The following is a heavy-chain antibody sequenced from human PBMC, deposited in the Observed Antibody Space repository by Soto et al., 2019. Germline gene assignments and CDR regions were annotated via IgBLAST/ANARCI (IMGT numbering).Heavy chain of an antibody. D-gene: IGHD2-21*02. Sequence: SETLSLPCTVSASSLRSGGYYWRRIRQHPGQGLEWIGYVYYSGSTYYNPSLKSRVTMSVDRSKNPLSLELSAVTAAYKAADCCARSSRSYCGGDCYPIYDYWGRGTLVTVSS. CDR2: VYYSGST. CDR1: ASSLRSGGYY. CDR3: ARSSRSYCGGDCYPIYDY. J-gene: IGHJ4*02. V-gene: IGHV4-31*03.